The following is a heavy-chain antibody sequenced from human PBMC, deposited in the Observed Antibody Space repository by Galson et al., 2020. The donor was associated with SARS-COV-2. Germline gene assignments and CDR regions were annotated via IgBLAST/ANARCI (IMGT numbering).Heavy chain of an antibody. CDR3: AGILAVAGDWYFDL. D-gene: IGHD6-19*01. V-gene: IGHV4-59*01. CDR2: IYYSGST. J-gene: IGHJ2*01. CDR1: GGSISSYY. Sequence: PSETLSLTCTVSGGSISSYYWSWIRQPPGKGLEWIGYIYYSGSTNYNPSLKSRVTISVDTSKNQFSLKLSSVTAADTAVYYCAGILAVAGDWYFDLWGRGTLVTVSS.